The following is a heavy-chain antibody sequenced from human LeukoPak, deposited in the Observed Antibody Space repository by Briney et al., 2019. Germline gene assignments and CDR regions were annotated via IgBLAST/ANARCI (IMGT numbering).Heavy chain of an antibody. D-gene: IGHD6-13*01. Sequence: PSETLSLTCIVSGGSISSSSYYWGWHRQPPGKGLEWIVNSYYSGTTYYNPALKSRVTMSVDTSKNQFSLTLSSVTAADTAVYYCARRPSIAAAGGAFDYWGQGTLVTVSS. V-gene: IGHV4-39*01. CDR2: SYYSGTT. CDR1: GGSISSSSYY. CDR3: ARRPSIAAAGGAFDY. J-gene: IGHJ4*02.